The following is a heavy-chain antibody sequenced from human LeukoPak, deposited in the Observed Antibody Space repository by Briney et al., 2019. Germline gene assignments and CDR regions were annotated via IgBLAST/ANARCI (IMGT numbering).Heavy chain of an antibody. D-gene: IGHD1-26*01. J-gene: IGHJ6*02. CDR2: IYYSGST. CDR3: ARGRSNYYGMDV. CDR1: GGSVSSGSYY. Sequence: KTSETLSLTCTVSGGSVSSGSYYWSWIRQPPGKGLEWIGYIYYSGSTNYNPSLKSRVTISVDTSKNQFSLKLSSVTAADTAMYYCARGRSNYYGMDVWGQGTTVTVSS. V-gene: IGHV4-61*01.